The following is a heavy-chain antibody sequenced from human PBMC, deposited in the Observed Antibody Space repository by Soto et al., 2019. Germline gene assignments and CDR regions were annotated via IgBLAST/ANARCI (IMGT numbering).Heavy chain of an antibody. Sequence: QVQLQESGPGLVKPSQTLSLTCTVSGGSISSGDYYWSWIRQPPGKGLEWIGYIYYSGSTYYNPSLKGRFTISVDASKNRFSLRLSCVTAADTGVYYWARGVTMKVVVRPVFDIGGQGKLFPLSS. CDR3: ARGVTMKVVVRPVFDI. CDR1: GGSISSGDYY. J-gene: IGHJ3*02. V-gene: IGHV4-30-4*01. D-gene: IGHD3-22*01. CDR2: IYYSGST.